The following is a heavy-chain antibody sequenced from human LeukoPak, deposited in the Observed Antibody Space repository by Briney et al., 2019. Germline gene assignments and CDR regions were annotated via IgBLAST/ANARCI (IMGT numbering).Heavy chain of an antibody. CDR1: GFTFSTYA. V-gene: IGHV3-48*01. Sequence: GGSLRLSCAASGFTFSTYAMNWIRQAPGKGLEWLSYFGSSSGTIHYADSVRGRFTISRDNSKNTLYLQMNSLRAEDTAVYYCARDVYWGQGTLVTVSS. CDR3: ARDVY. J-gene: IGHJ4*02. D-gene: IGHD2-8*01. CDR2: FGSSSGTI.